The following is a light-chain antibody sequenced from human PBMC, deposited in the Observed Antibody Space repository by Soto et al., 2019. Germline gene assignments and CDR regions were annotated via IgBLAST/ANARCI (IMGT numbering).Light chain of an antibody. V-gene: IGKV3-15*01. J-gene: IGKJ2*01. CDR2: GAS. CDR3: HRDNRWPRP. Sequence: RVMTQSPATLSVSPGESAILSCRASQSVSGNLAWYQQRPGQAPRLLIYGASTRATGVPARFSGSGSGTACTFFITDLKFGDSAISFCHRDNRWPRPFGAGTKLEI. CDR1: QSVSGN.